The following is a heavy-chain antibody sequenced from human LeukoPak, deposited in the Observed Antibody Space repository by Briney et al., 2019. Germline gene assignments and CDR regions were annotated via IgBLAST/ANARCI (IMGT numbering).Heavy chain of an antibody. V-gene: IGHV1-69*05. J-gene: IGHJ4*02. CDR3: ASSGLNVVVVAAIDTFDY. D-gene: IGHD2-15*01. CDR1: GGTFSSYA. Sequence: ASVKVSCKASGGTFSSYAISWVRQAPGQGLEWMGRIIPIFGTANYAQKFQGRVTITTDESTSTAYMELSSLRSEDTAVYYCASSGLNVVVVAAIDTFDYWGQGTLVTVPS. CDR2: IIPIFGTA.